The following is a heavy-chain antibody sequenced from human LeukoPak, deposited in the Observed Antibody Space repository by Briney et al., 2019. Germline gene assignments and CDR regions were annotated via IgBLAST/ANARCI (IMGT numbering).Heavy chain of an antibody. V-gene: IGHV5-51*01. Sequence: MLGASLKISCKGSGYSFTSYWIGWVRQLPGKGLEWMGIIYPGDSDTRYSPSFQGQVTISADKSISTAYLQWSSLKASDTAMYYCARSLFRYSGSYSYWGQGTLVTVSS. CDR3: ARSLFRYSGSYSY. CDR1: GYSFTSYW. J-gene: IGHJ4*02. D-gene: IGHD1-26*01. CDR2: IYPGDSDT.